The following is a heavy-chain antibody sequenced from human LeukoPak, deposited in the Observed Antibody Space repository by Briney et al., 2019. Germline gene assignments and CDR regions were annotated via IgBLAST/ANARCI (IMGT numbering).Heavy chain of an antibody. J-gene: IGHJ4*02. V-gene: IGHV3-15*01. Sequence: GGSLRLSCAASGFTFSNAWMSWVRQAPGEGLEWGGRIKSKTDGGTTDYAAPVKGRFTISRDDSKKQLSLQMNSLKTEDPAVYYCTTDGGGYDFWSGYSSGYWGQGTLVTVSS. D-gene: IGHD3-3*01. CDR2: IKSKTDGGTT. CDR1: GFTFSNAW. CDR3: TTDGGGYDFWSGYSSGY.